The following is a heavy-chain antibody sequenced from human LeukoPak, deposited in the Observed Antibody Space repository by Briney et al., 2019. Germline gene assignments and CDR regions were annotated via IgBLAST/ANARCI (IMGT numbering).Heavy chain of an antibody. D-gene: IGHD6-19*01. CDR2: VRYDGSIQ. V-gene: IGHV3-30*02. Sequence: PGVSLRLSCAASGFNFHSYGMHWVRQAPGKGLDWVAFVRYDGSIQYYADSVKGRFAISRDNSKDTVSLQMNSLRPEDTAVYYCGKGSSTSACPDYWGQGTLVTVSS. CDR1: GFNFHSYG. CDR3: GKGSSTSACPDY. J-gene: IGHJ4*02.